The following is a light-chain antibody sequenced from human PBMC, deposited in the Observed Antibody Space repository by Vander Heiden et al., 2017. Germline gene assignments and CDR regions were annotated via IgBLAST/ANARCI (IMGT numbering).Light chain of an antibody. J-gene: IGLJ2*01. CDR2: DVT. CDR3: CQSAGSYTLI. CDR1: SSDVGAYDY. V-gene: IGLV2-11*01. Sequence: QSALTQPRSVSGSPGQSVTISCTGTSSDVGAYDYVSWYQQHPGKAPKLMMYDVTKRPSGVPDRFSASKSGNTASPTISGLQAEDDADYYCCQSAGSYTLIFGGGTKLTVL.